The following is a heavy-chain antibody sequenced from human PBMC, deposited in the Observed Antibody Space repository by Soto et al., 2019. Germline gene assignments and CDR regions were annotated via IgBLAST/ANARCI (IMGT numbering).Heavy chain of an antibody. CDR1: GGSISIYY. V-gene: IGHV4-59*01. CDR3: AGVGSGFVRGFDY. CDR2: IYYTGST. D-gene: IGHD5-12*01. J-gene: IGHJ4*02. Sequence: SETLSLTCSVSGGSISIYYWTWLRQSPRRGLEWIGDIYYTGSTNYNPSLERRVTISLDTSKNQFSLRRTSVTAADTAVYYWAGVGSGFVRGFDYWGQGPRVTVSS.